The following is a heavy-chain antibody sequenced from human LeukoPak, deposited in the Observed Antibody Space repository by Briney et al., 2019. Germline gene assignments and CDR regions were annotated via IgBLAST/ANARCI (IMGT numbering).Heavy chain of an antibody. V-gene: IGHV4-39*07. D-gene: IGHD5-12*01. CDR2: IYYSGRT. J-gene: IGHJ3*02. CDR1: GGSISSSSYY. Sequence: SETLSLTCTVSGGSISSSSYYWGWIRQPPGKGLEWIATIYYSGRTYYNPSLKSRVTISVDTSKNQFSLRLSSVTAADTAVYYCARTGGYSGSSDAFDIWGQGTMVTVSS. CDR3: ARTGGYSGSSDAFDI.